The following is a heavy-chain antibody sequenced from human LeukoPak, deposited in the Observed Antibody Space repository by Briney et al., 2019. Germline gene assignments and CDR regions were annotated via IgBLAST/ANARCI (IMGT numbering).Heavy chain of an antibody. J-gene: IGHJ4*02. D-gene: IGHD3-9*01. V-gene: IGHV3-23*01. CDR3: AKDPLNYDILTNRFDY. Sequence: GGSLRLSCAASGFTFSSHAMSWVRQAPGKGLEWVSAISGSDGSTYYADSVKGRFTISRDNSKNTLYLQMNSLRAEDTAVYYCAKDPLNYDILTNRFDYWGQGTLVTVSS. CDR1: GFTFSSHA. CDR2: ISGSDGST.